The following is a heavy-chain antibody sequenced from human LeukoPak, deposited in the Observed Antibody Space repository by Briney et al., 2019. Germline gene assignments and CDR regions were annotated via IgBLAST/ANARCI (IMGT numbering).Heavy chain of an antibody. CDR3: ARDSSSSWYGVGAFDI. V-gene: IGHV4-34*01. Sequence: PSETLSLTYAVYGGSVSGCWSWIRQPPGKGLEWIGEINHSGITKYNPSLKSRVTISLDTSKNQFSLKLSSVTAADTAVYYCARDSSSSWYGVGAFDIWGQGTMVTVSS. CDR2: INHSGIT. D-gene: IGHD6-13*01. J-gene: IGHJ3*02. CDR1: GGSVSGC.